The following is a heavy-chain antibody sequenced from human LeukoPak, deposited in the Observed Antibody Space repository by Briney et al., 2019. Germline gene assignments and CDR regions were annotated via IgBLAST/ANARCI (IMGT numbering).Heavy chain of an antibody. CDR3: AKVRGTYSSGYFFDY. CDR1: GFTFDNYA. CDR2: ISWNSGYI. V-gene: IGHV3-9*01. D-gene: IGHD6-19*01. Sequence: GGSLRLSCVASGFTFDNYAMHWVRQAPGKGLEWLSIISWNSGYIGYADSVKGRFTISRDNAKKSLDLQMNSLRAEDTAFYYCAKVRGTYSSGYFFDYWGQGTLVTVSS. J-gene: IGHJ4*02.